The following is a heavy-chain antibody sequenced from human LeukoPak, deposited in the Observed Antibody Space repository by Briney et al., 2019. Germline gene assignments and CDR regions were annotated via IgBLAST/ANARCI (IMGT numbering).Heavy chain of an antibody. Sequence: GGSLRLSCAASGFTFSSYAMSWVRQAPGKGLEWVSSISSSSSYIYYADSVKGRFTISRDNAKNSLYLQMNSLRAEDTAVYYCARELSTRPYWGQGTLVTVSS. J-gene: IGHJ4*02. D-gene: IGHD2-2*01. CDR2: ISSSSSYI. CDR1: GFTFSSYA. CDR3: ARELSTRPY. V-gene: IGHV3-21*01.